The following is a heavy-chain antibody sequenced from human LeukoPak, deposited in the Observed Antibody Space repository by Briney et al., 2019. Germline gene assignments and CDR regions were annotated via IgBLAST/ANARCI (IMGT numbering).Heavy chain of an antibody. Sequence: GGSLRLSCAASGFTFSNYWMSWVRQAPGKGLEWVSGISWNSGSIGYADSVKGRFTISRDNAKNSLYLQMNSLRAEDTALYYCAKAYYYDSSGYLDYWGQGTLVTVSS. CDR2: ISWNSGSI. CDR3: AKAYYYDSSGYLDY. CDR1: GFTFSNYW. D-gene: IGHD3-22*01. V-gene: IGHV3-9*01. J-gene: IGHJ4*02.